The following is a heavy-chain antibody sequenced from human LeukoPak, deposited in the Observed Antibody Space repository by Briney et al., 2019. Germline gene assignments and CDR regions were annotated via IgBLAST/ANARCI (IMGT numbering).Heavy chain of an antibody. CDR3: ARLSPLNGDIVVVVAVFDP. D-gene: IGHD2-15*01. Sequence: GASVKVSCKASGYTFTGYYMHWVRQAPGQGLEWMGWISPNSGGTNYAQKFQGRVTMTRDTSISTAYMELSRLRSDDTAVYYCARLSPLNGDIVVVVAVFDPWGQGTLVTVSS. CDR1: GYTFTGYY. V-gene: IGHV1-2*02. CDR2: ISPNSGGT. J-gene: IGHJ5*02.